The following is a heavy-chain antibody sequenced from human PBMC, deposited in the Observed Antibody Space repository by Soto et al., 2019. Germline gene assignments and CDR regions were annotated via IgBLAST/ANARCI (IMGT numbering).Heavy chain of an antibody. CDR2: IWYDGSNK. CDR1: GFTFSSYG. Sequence: QVQLVESGGGVVQPGRSLRLSCAASGFTFSSYGMHWVRQAPGKGLEWVAVIWYDGSNKYYADSVKGRFTISRDNSKNTPYLQMNSLRAEDTAVYYCAREKNYDILTGYYIVHYYYGMDVWGQGTTVTVSS. J-gene: IGHJ6*02. V-gene: IGHV3-33*01. D-gene: IGHD3-9*01. CDR3: AREKNYDILTGYYIVHYYYGMDV.